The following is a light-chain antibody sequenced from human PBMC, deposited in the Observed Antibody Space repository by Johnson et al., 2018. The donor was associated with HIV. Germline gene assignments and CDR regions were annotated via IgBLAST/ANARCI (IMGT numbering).Light chain of an antibody. CDR1: NSNIGSNY. V-gene: IGLV1-51*01. CDR3: GAWDSSLGAHYV. Sequence: QSVLTQPPSVSAAPGQKVTISCSGSNSNIGSNYVSWYQQLPGTAPKLLIYDNNKRPSGIPDRFSGSKSCTSATLGITGLQTGDEADYYCGAWDSSLGAHYVFGTGTKFTAL. CDR2: DNN. J-gene: IGLJ1*01.